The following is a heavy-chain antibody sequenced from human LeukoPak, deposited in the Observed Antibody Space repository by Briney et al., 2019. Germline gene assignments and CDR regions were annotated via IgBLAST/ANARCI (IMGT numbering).Heavy chain of an antibody. D-gene: IGHD5-18*01. J-gene: IGHJ4*02. V-gene: IGHV3-7*01. CDR2: INPDGNKK. CDR1: GFTFSSYW. CDR3: ARDLAYSRLDY. Sequence: PGGSLRLSCVASGFTFSSYWMSWVRQAPGKGLEWVASINPDGNKKYSADSVKGRFTISRDNAENSLYLQMNSLRVEDTVFYYCARDLAYSRLDYWGQGMLVTVSS.